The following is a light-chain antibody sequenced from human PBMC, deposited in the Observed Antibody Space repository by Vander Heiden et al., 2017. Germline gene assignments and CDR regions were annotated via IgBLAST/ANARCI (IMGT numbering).Light chain of an antibody. CDR2: KAS. Sequence: DIQMTQSPATLSASVGDRVTITCRASQNITGWLAWYQQKPGRAPKLLIYKASSLENGVSAKFSGSGSGTDFTLTVSSLQPDDFATYYCHQENNFPYTFGQGTKMEIK. CDR3: HQENNFPYT. J-gene: IGKJ2*01. V-gene: IGKV1-5*03. CDR1: QNITGW.